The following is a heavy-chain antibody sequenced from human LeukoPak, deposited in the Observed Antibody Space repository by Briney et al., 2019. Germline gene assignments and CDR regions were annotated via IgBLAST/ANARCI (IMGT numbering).Heavy chain of an antibody. Sequence: GGSLRLSCAASGFTFSSYWMSWVRQAPGKGLEWVANIKQDGSEKYYVDSVKGRFTISRDNAKNSLYLQMNSLRAEDTAVYYCAGGGRWLGTYNWFDPWGQGTLVTVSS. CDR1: GFTFSSYW. CDR2: IKQDGSEK. J-gene: IGHJ5*02. V-gene: IGHV3-7*01. CDR3: AGGGRWLGTYNWFDP. D-gene: IGHD6-19*01.